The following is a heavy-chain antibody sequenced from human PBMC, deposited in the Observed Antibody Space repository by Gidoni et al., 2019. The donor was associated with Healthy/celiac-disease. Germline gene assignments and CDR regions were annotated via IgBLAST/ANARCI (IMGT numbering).Heavy chain of an antibody. D-gene: IGHD3-10*01. V-gene: IGHV3-7*01. Sequence: EVQLVESGGGLVQPGGSLRLSCAAYGFTFSSYWMSWVRQAPGKGLEWVANIKQDGREKYCVDSVKGRFTISRDNAKNSLYLQMNSLRAEDTAVYYCARVGRGVRGVGDYWGQGTLVTVSS. CDR1: GFTFSSYW. CDR2: IKQDGREK. J-gene: IGHJ4*02. CDR3: ARVGRGVRGVGDY.